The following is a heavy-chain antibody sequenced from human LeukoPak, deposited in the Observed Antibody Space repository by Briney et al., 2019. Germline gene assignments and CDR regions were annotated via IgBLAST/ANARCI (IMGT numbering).Heavy chain of an antibody. D-gene: IGHD4-23*01. CDR3: ARDPDYGGNQFQH. CDR1: GSTFTGYY. Sequence: GASVKVSCKASGSTFTGYYMHWVRQAPGQGLEWMGWINPNSGGTNYAQKFQGRVTMTRDTSISTAYMELSRLRSDDTAVYYCARDPDYGGNQFQHWGQGTLVTVSS. V-gene: IGHV1-2*02. CDR2: INPNSGGT. J-gene: IGHJ1*01.